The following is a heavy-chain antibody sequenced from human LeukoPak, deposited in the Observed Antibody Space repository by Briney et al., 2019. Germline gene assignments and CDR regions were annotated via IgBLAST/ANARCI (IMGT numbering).Heavy chain of an antibody. CDR3: ARAPGYSYGANDAFDI. CDR1: GGSISSYY. J-gene: IGHJ3*02. V-gene: IGHV4-59*01. CDR2: TYYSGST. Sequence: SETLSLTCTVSGGSISSYYWSWIRQPPGKGLEWIGYTYYSGSTNYNPSLKSRVTISVDTSKNQFSLKLSSVTAADTAVYYCARAPGYSYGANDAFDIWGQGTMVTVSS. D-gene: IGHD5-18*01.